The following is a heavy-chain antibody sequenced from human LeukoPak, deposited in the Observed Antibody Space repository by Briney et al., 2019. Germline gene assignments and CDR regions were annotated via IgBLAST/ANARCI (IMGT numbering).Heavy chain of an antibody. CDR3: ARDGAVAGTNYYYYGMDV. CDR2: ISAYNGNT. CDR1: VYTFTSYG. D-gene: IGHD6-19*01. V-gene: IGHV1-18*01. Sequence: ASVKVSCKASVYTFTSYGISWVRQAPGQGLEWMGWISAYNGNTNYAQKLQGRVTMTTDTSTSTTYMELRSLRSDDTAVYYCARDGAVAGTNYYYYGMDVWGPGTTVTVSS. J-gene: IGHJ6*02.